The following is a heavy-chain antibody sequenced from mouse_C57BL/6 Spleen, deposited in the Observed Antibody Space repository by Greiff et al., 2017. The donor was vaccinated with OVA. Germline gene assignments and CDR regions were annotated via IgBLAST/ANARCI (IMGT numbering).Heavy chain of an antibody. CDR1: GYAFSSSW. V-gene: IGHV1-82*01. Sequence: VQLQESGPELVKPGASVKISCKASGYAFSSSWMNWVKQRPGKGLEWIGRIYPGDGDTNYNGKFKGKATLTADKSSSTAYMQLSSLTSEDSAVYFCACITTVVATVDYWGQGTTLTVSS. D-gene: IGHD1-1*01. J-gene: IGHJ2*01. CDR3: ACITTVVATVDY. CDR2: IYPGDGDT.